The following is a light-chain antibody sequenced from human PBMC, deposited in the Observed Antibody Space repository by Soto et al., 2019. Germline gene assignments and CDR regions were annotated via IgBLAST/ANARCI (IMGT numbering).Light chain of an antibody. V-gene: IGKV3-11*01. Sequence: IVLTQSPGTLSLSPGERATLSCRASQNVGSTLAWYQQKPGQAPRLLIYDAFNRATGIPARFSGGGSGTDFTLTISSLEAEDVAVYYCQQRNSWSYTFGQGTRLQIK. CDR1: QNVGST. J-gene: IGKJ2*01. CDR3: QQRNSWSYT. CDR2: DAF.